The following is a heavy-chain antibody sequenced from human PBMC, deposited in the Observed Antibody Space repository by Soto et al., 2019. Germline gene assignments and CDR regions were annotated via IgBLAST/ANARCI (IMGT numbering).Heavy chain of an antibody. V-gene: IGHV3-74*01. Sequence: PGGSLRLSCAASGFTFSSYWMHWVRQAPGKGLVWVSRINSDGSSTSYADSVKGRFTISRDNAKNTLYLQMNSLRAEDTAVYYCARVGTARGPFDYWGQGTLVTVSS. CDR3: ARVGTARGPFDY. J-gene: IGHJ4*02. CDR1: GFTFSSYW. CDR2: INSDGSST. D-gene: IGHD1-26*01.